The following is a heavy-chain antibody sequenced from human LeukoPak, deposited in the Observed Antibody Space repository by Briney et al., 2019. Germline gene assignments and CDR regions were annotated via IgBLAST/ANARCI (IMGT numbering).Heavy chain of an antibody. CDR3: ARDKLIDFYFYYMDV. CDR2: ISSSGSTI. Sequence: PGGSLRLSCAASGFTFSSYEMNWVRQAPGKGLEWVSYISSSGSTIYYADSVKGRFTISRDNAKNSLYLHMNSLRAEGTAFYYCARDKLIDFYFYYMDVWGKGTTVTVSS. D-gene: IGHD3-22*01. V-gene: IGHV3-48*03. CDR1: GFTFSSYE. J-gene: IGHJ6*03.